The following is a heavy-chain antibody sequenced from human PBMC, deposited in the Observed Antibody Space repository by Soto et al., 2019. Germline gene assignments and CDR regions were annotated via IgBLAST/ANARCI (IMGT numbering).Heavy chain of an antibody. V-gene: IGHV3-23*01. J-gene: IGHJ4*02. CDR2: ISGSGGST. CDR1: GFTFSSYA. D-gene: IGHD3-22*01. Sequence: EVQLLESGGGLVQPGGSLRLSCAASGFTFSSYAMSWVRQAPGKGLEWVSAISGSGGSTYYADSVKGRFTISRDNSKNTLYLQMHSLRAEATAVYYCAKVEFAMWLHLYYFYYWGQGTLVTVSS. CDR3: AKVEFAMWLHLYYFYY.